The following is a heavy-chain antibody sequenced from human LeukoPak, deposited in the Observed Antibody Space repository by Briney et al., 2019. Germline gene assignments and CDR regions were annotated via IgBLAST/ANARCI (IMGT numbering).Heavy chain of an antibody. CDR2: IWYDGSNK. V-gene: IGHV3-33*06. CDR1: GFTFSSYG. Sequence: PGGSLRLSCAASGFTFSSYGMHWVRQAPGKGLEWVAVIWYDGSNKYYADSVKGRFTISRDNSKNTLYLQMNSLRAEDTAVYYCAKGLLVVSLVDSWGQGILVTVSS. CDR3: AKGLLVVSLVDS. J-gene: IGHJ4*02. D-gene: IGHD3-22*01.